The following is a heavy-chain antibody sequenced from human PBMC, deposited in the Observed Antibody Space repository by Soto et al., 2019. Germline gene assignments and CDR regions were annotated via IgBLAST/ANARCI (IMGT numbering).Heavy chain of an antibody. V-gene: IGHV6-1*01. CDR2: TYYRSKWYN. CDR3: ARDEVVAVAGTGLMAGYYYYYGMDV. Sequence: PSQTLSLTCAISGDSVSSNSAAWNWIRQSPSRGLEWLGRTYYRSKWYNDYAVSVKSRITINPDTSKNQFSLQLNSVTPEDTAVYYCARDEVVAVAGTGLMAGYYYYYGMDVWGQGTTVTVSS. J-gene: IGHJ6*02. D-gene: IGHD6-19*01. CDR1: GDSVSSNSAA.